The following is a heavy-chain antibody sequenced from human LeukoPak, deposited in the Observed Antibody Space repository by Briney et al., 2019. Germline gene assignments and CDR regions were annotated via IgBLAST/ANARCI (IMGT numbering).Heavy chain of an antibody. V-gene: IGHV1-2*02. CDR3: ARGAAGYYYYMDV. Sequence: GASVKVSCKASGYTFTGYYMHWVRQAPGQGLEWMGCINPNSGGTNYAQKFQGRVTMTRDTSISTAYMELSRLRSDDTAVYYCARGAAGYYYYMDVWGKGTTVTVSS. D-gene: IGHD6-25*01. J-gene: IGHJ6*03. CDR1: GYTFTGYY. CDR2: INPNSGGT.